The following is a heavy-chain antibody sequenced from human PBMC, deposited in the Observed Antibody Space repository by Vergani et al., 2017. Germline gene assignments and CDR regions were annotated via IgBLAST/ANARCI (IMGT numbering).Heavy chain of an antibody. D-gene: IGHD3-3*01. CDR2: IGNYGGSI. CDR1: GFTFTYHG. Sequence: EVNLVESGGGLVHPGGSLRLACATSGFTFTYHGMYWVRQGPGKGLEFVSGIGNYGGSIQYGNSVKGRFIISRDNSKRTVFLQMGSLTTEDTGVYYCVRGGRGDHGDFWSRLGPWGQGTRVIVSS. CDR3: VRGGRGDHGDFWSRLGP. J-gene: IGHJ5*02. V-gene: IGHV3-64*01.